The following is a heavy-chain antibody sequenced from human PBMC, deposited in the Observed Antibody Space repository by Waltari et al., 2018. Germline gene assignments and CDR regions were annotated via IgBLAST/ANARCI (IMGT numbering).Heavy chain of an antibody. V-gene: IGHV1-46*01. J-gene: IGHJ4*02. CDR2: INPRGDFL. CDR3: ARDNTNWSFDY. D-gene: IGHD1-1*01. Sequence: QVQLVQSGAEVKKPGASVKVSCKASGYTFTTYNVHWVRQAPGQGLEWMGIINPRGDFLTYARQCRGRVTMTMDTSTSTVYMELSSLRSEDTAVYSCARDNTNWSFDYWGQGTLVTVSS. CDR1: GYTFTTYN.